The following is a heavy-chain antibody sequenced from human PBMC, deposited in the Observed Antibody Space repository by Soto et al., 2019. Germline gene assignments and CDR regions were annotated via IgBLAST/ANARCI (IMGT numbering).Heavy chain of an antibody. Sequence: GSLRLSCAASGFTFSSYAMHWVRQAPGKGLEWVAVISYDGSNKYYADSVKGRFTISRDNSRNTLFLQMNSLRAEDTAVYYCARDYYKYYDSSGYYRSPAHWGQGT. CDR3: ARDYYKYYDSSGYYRSPAH. D-gene: IGHD3-22*01. CDR1: GFTFSSYA. J-gene: IGHJ4*02. V-gene: IGHV3-30-3*01. CDR2: ISYDGSNK.